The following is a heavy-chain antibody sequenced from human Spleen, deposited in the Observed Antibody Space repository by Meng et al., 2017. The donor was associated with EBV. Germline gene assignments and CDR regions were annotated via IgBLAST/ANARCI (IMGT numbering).Heavy chain of an antibody. CDR1: GYIFTGYY. J-gene: IGHJ4*02. CDR3: ARVYSGYDDLPSY. CDR2: INPNSGGR. D-gene: IGHD5-12*01. V-gene: IGHV1-2*06. Sequence: VRLGRCGVEGKKPGASGKVSCKASGYIFTGYYIHWARQAPGQGLEWMGRINPNSGGRDYTQKFQGRVTMTRDTSISTAYMELNSLRSDDTALYYCARVYSGYDDLPSYWGQGTLVTVSS.